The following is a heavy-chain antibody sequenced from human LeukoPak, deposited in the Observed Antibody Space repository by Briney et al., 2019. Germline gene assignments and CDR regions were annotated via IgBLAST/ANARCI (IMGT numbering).Heavy chain of an antibody. CDR3: ASVQYQLLYSGWFDP. V-gene: IGHV1-69*13. J-gene: IGHJ5*02. CDR1: GGTFSSYA. Sequence: VASVKVSCKASGGTFSSYAISWVRQAPGQGLEWMGGIIPIFGTANYAQKFQGRVTITADESTSTAYMELSSLRSEDTAVYYCASVQYQLLYSGWFDPWGQGTLVTVSS. D-gene: IGHD2-2*02. CDR2: IIPIFGTA.